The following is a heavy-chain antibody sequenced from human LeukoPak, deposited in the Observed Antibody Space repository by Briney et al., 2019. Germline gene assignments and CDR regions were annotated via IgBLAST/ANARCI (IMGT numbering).Heavy chain of an antibody. CDR3: ARGPLYDFWSGYYTGWALDY. CDR2: INHSGST. Sequence: PSETLSLTCAVYGGSFSGYYWSWIRQPPGKGLEWIGEINHSGSTNYNPSLKSRVTISVDKSKNQFSLKLSSVTAADTAVYYCARGPLYDFWSGYYTGWALDYWGQGTLVTVSS. J-gene: IGHJ4*02. D-gene: IGHD3-3*01. V-gene: IGHV4-34*01. CDR1: GGSFSGYY.